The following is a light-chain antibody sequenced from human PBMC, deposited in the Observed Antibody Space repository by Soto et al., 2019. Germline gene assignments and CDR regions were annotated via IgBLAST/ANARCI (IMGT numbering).Light chain of an antibody. Sequence: EVLLTQSPGTLSLSPGERATLSCRASQSVSNSYLAWYQQKTGQAPSLLIYGASSRATGIPTRFSGSGSGTDFTLTISSLETEDFAMYYCQQYGSSPRTFGQGTKVDI. CDR1: QSVSNSY. CDR3: QQYGSSPRT. V-gene: IGKV3-20*01. CDR2: GAS. J-gene: IGKJ1*01.